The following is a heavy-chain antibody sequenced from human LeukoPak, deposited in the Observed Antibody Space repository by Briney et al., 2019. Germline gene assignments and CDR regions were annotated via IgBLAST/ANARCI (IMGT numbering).Heavy chain of an antibody. CDR1: GFTFSSYG. J-gene: IGHJ4*02. Sequence: GGSLRLSCAASGFTFSSYGMHWVRQAPGKVLEWVVVISYDGGNKYYADSVKGRFTISRDTSKNTLYLQMNSLRAEDTAVYYCAKDTIAAAGFDYWGQGTLVTVSS. D-gene: IGHD6-13*01. CDR3: AKDTIAAAGFDY. CDR2: ISYDGGNK. V-gene: IGHV3-30*18.